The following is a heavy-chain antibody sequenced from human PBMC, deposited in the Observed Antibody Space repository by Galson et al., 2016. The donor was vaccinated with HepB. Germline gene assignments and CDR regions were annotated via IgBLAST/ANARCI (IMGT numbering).Heavy chain of an antibody. Sequence: TLSLTCTVSGDSISGDFYWSWIRQPPGKGLEWTGYISYTGGTYYNPSLRSRLAISLDTSKNQFSLKLSSVTAADTAVYYCARADLYERLFTDAFDIWGQGTLVTVSS. CDR1: GDSISGDFY. V-gene: IGHV4-30-4*01. D-gene: IGHD2-21*01. CDR2: ISYTGGT. CDR3: ARADLYERLFTDAFDI. J-gene: IGHJ3*02.